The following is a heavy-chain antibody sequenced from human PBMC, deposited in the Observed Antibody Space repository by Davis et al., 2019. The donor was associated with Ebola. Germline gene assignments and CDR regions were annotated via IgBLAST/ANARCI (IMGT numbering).Heavy chain of an antibody. J-gene: IGHJ6*04. CDR1: GFTFSSYS. D-gene: IGHD1-26*01. CDR2: INSDGSTT. Sequence: HTGGSLRLSCAASGFTFSSYSMNWIRQAPGKGLVWVSDINSDGSTTKYADSVKGRFTISRDNAKNSLYLQMNSLGAEDTAVYYCARDVISVVGASRGIYYGLDVWGKGTTVTVSS. V-gene: IGHV3-74*01. CDR3: ARDVISVVGASRGIYYGLDV.